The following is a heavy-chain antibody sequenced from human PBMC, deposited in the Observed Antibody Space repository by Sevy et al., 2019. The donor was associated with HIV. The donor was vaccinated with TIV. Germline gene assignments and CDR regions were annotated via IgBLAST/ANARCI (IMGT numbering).Heavy chain of an antibody. Sequence: GGSLRLSCAASGFTFSSYGMHWVRQAPGKGLEWVAVISYDGSNKYNEDSVKGRFTISRDNSRNTPYLQMNSLRAEDTAVYYCARQGEEGGFDYWGQGTLVTVSS. CDR2: ISYDGSNK. V-gene: IGHV3-30*03. D-gene: IGHD1-26*01. CDR3: ARQGEEGGFDY. CDR1: GFTFSSYG. J-gene: IGHJ4*02.